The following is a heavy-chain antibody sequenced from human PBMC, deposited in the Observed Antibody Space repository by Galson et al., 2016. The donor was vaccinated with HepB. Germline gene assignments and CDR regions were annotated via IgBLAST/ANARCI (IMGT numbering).Heavy chain of an antibody. Sequence: LRLSCAASGFPTFTNFAMSWVRQAPGTALEWVSTMSGSGRGTFYADSVKGRFTISRDNSKNTLYLEMNSLRAEDTAVYYCAKNRGSDHKNYYMNVWGKGTTVTVSS. CDR3: AKNRGSDHKNYYMNV. J-gene: IGHJ6*03. CDR2: MSGSGRGT. D-gene: IGHD3-10*01. V-gene: IGHV3-23*01. CDR1: GFPTFTNFA.